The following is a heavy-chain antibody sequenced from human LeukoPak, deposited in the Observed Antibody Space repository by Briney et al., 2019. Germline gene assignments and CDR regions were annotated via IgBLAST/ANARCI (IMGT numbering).Heavy chain of an antibody. V-gene: IGHV3-33*01. CDR1: GFTFSSYG. CDR2: IWYDGSNK. D-gene: IGHD6-19*01. CDR3: AREKTAVAGLDY. Sequence: PGGSLRLSCAASGFTFSSYGMHWVRQAPGKGLEWVAVIWYDGSNKYYADSVKGRFTISRDNSKNTLYLQMISLRAEDTAVYYCAREKTAVAGLDYWGQGTLVTVSS. J-gene: IGHJ4*02.